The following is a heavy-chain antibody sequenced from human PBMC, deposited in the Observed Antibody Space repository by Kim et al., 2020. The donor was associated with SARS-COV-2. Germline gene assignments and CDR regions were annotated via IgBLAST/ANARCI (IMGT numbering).Heavy chain of an antibody. CDR1: GCSISSSSYY. CDR2: IYYSGST. CDR3: ARRGVVPAARGFDY. D-gene: IGHD2-2*01. V-gene: IGHV4-39*01. Sequence: SETLSLTCTVSGCSISSSSYYWGWIRQPPGKGLEWIGSIYYSGSTYYNPSLKSRVTISVDTSKNQFSLKLSSVTAADTAVYYCARRGVVPAARGFDYWGQGTLVTVSS. J-gene: IGHJ4*02.